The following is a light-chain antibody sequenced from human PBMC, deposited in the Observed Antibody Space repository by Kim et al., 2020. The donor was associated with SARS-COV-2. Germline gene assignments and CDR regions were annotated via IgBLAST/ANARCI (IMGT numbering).Light chain of an antibody. CDR1: QSISSY. J-gene: IGKJ2*01. Sequence: SASVGDRITITCRASQSISSYLNWYQQKPGKAPKLLIYAASSLQSGVPSRFSGSGSGTDFTLTISSLQPEDFATYYCQQSYSTPQTFGQGTKLEI. CDR3: QQSYSTPQT. CDR2: AAS. V-gene: IGKV1-39*01.